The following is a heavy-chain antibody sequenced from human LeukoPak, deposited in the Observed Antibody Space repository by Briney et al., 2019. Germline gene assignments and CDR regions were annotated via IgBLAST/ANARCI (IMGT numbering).Heavy chain of an antibody. J-gene: IGHJ6*02. CDR2: IYYSGST. V-gene: IGHV4-59*01. D-gene: IGHD2-2*01. Sequence: SETLSLTCTVSGGSISSYYWSWIRQPPGKGLEWIGYIYYSGSTNYNPSLKSRVTISVDTSKNQFSLKLSSVTAADTAVYYCARGGIYCSSTSCYYYYGMDVWGQGTTVTVSS. CDR1: GGSISSYY. CDR3: ARGGIYCSSTSCYYYYGMDV.